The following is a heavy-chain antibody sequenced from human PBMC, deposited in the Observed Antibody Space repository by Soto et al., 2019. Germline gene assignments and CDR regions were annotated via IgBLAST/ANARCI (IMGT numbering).Heavy chain of an antibody. J-gene: IGHJ6*02. Sequence: SVKVSCKASGGTFSSYAISWVRQAPGQGLEWMGGIIPIFGTANYAQKFQGRVTITADESTSTAYMELSSPRSEDTAVYYCAREMSIVRHSYYGMDVWGQGTTVTVSS. V-gene: IGHV1-69*13. CDR1: GGTFSSYA. CDR2: IIPIFGTA. D-gene: IGHD3-22*01. CDR3: AREMSIVRHSYYGMDV.